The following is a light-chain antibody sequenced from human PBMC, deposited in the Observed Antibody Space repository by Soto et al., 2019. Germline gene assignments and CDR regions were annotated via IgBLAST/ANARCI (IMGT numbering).Light chain of an antibody. CDR3: HSYESNNVI. CDR2: EDN. J-gene: IGLJ2*01. CDR1: SGSIASNY. Sequence: NFMLTPPHSVSESPGKTVIIACTRSSGSIASNYVQWYQQRPGSAPSIVIYEDNQRPSGVPDRFSGSIDRSSNSASLTISGLKAEDEADYYCHSYESNNVIFGGGTKVTVL. V-gene: IGLV6-57*03.